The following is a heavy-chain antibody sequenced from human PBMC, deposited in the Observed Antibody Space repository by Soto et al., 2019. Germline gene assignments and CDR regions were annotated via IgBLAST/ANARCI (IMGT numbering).Heavy chain of an antibody. CDR2: ISYDGSHQ. CDR1: EFTFRNYG. J-gene: IGHJ6*02. D-gene: IGHD6-19*01. CDR3: AKDNSLGWLVQVYHYYGMDV. Sequence: QVQLVESGGGVVQPGRSLRLSCAASEFTFRNYGMHWVRQAPGKGLEWVAVISYDGSHQDYADSVNGRFTISRDNSKNTLYLQMNSLKPEDTAVYYCAKDNSLGWLVQVYHYYGMDVWGQGTTVTVSS. V-gene: IGHV3-30*18.